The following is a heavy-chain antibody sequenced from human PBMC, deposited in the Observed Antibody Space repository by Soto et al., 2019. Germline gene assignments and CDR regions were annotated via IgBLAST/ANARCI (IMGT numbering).Heavy chain of an antibody. V-gene: IGHV3-21*02. J-gene: IGHJ4*02. CDR1: GFIFATHT. CDR2: ITGSGIYT. CDR3: VKEGIINYNAYFEY. D-gene: IGHD4-4*01. Sequence: VQLLESGGGLVKPGGSLRLSCAASGFIFATHTINWVRQAPGKGLEWVSSITGSGIYTRYADSVKGRFTISRDNAKASLYLQMISLGTEDTAVYYCVKEGIINYNAYFEYWGKGTLVTVSS.